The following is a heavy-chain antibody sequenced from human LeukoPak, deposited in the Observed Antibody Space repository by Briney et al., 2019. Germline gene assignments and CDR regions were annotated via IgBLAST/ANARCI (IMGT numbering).Heavy chain of an antibody. V-gene: IGHV1-69*04. Sequence: SVKVSCKASGGTFISYTISWVRQAPGQGLEWMGRIIPILGIANYAQKFQGRVTITADKSTSTAYMELSSLRSEDTAVYYCARDRYSSSWSPFDYWGQGTLVTVSS. D-gene: IGHD6-13*01. CDR3: ARDRYSSSWSPFDY. CDR2: IIPILGIA. CDR1: GGTFISYT. J-gene: IGHJ4*02.